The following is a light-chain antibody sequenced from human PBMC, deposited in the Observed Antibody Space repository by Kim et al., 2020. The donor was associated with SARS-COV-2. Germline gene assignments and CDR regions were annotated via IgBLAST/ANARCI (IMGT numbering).Light chain of an antibody. Sequence: PGWTVSLTCDSSTGAVTSGHWPYWFQQRPDQTPKPLIYDTNYKHAWTPARFSGSLLGGKAALTLSGAQPDDEADYYCLLSYGDVRVFGGGTKLTVL. J-gene: IGLJ3*02. CDR2: DTN. CDR1: TGAVTSGHW. V-gene: IGLV7-46*01. CDR3: LLSYGDVRV.